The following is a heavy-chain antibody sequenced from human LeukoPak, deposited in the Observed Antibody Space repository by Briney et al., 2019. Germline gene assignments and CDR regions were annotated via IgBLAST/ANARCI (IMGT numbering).Heavy chain of an antibody. J-gene: IGHJ4*02. CDR2: ISAYNGNT. D-gene: IGHD3-9*01. Sequence: ASVKVSCKASGYTFTSYGISWVRQAPGQGLEWMGWISAYNGNTNYAQKLQGRVTMTTDTSTSTAYMELRSLRSDDTAVYYRARDGIVLTGWIRHSDYWGQGTLVTVSS. CDR3: ARDGIVLTGWIRHSDY. CDR1: GYTFTSYG. V-gene: IGHV1-18*01.